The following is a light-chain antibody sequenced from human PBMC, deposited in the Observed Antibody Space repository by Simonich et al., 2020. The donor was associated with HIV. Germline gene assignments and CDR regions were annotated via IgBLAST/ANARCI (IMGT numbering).Light chain of an antibody. V-gene: IGKV1-5*03. CDR3: QQYNSYSPYI. CDR1: QSLSSW. CDR2: KAS. J-gene: IGKJ2*01. Sequence: DIQMTQSPSTLSASLGDRVTITCRASQSLSSWLAWYQPKPGKAPKRLTYKASSLERGVPSRFSGSGSGTQFTLTISSLQPDDFATYYCQQYNSYSPYIFGQGTKLEIK.